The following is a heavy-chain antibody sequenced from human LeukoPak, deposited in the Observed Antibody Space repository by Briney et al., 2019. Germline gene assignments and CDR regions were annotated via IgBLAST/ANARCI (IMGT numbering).Heavy chain of an antibody. CDR2: IRIDGSSK. CDR3: ARDQAGIGHYADH. D-gene: IGHD2-2*01. J-gene: IGHJ4*02. Sequence: GGSLRLSCAASGFTFSNYAMHWVRQAPGKGLEWLAFIRIDGSSKYYADFVKGRLTISRDNSKNTLYLQMNSLRAEDTALYYCARDQAGIGHYADHWGQGTLVTVSS. CDR1: GFTFSNYA. V-gene: IGHV3-30*02.